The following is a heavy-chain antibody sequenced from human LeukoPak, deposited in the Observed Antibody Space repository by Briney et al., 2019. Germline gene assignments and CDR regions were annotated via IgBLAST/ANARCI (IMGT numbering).Heavy chain of an antibody. CDR3: ARRDTGWNYCDY. J-gene: IGHJ4*02. D-gene: IGHD6-19*01. CDR2: IHYKGST. Sequence: SESLSLTCTISGDSINGHYWSWIRQPPGKRLEWIGDIHYKGSTNYNLSLKSRVTISVDTSKNHLSLNLTSVLAADTAIYYCARRDTGWNYCDYWGQGILVTVSS. V-gene: IGHV4-59*08. CDR1: GDSINGHY.